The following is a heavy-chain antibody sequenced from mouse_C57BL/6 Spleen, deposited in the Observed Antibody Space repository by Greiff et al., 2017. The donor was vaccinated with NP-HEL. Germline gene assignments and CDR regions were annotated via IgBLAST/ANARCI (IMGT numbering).Heavy chain of an antibody. CDR3: AREEDYGNYGDY. D-gene: IGHD2-1*01. V-gene: IGHV1-80*01. Sequence: QVQLQQSGAELVKPGASVKISCKASGYAFSSYWMNWVKQRPGKGLEWIGQIYPGDGDTNYNGKFKGKATLTADKSSSTAYMQLSSLTSEDSAVYFCAREEDYGNYGDYWGQGTTLTVSS. J-gene: IGHJ2*01. CDR2: IYPGDGDT. CDR1: GYAFSSYW.